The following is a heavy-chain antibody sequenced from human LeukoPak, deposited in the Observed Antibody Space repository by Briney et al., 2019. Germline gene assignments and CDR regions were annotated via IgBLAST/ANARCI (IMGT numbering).Heavy chain of an antibody. Sequence: GGSLRLSCAASGFTFSSYGMHWVRQAPGKGLEWVAVIWYDGSNKYYADSVKGRFTISRDNSKNTLYLQMNSLRAEDTAVYYCAKRVPYYFDYWGLGSLVTVSS. CDR3: AKRVPYYFDY. V-gene: IGHV3-33*06. CDR1: GFTFSSYG. J-gene: IGHJ4*02. CDR2: IWYDGSNK.